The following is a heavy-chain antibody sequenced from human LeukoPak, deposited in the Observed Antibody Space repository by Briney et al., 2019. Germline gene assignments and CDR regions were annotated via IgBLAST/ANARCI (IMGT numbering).Heavy chain of an antibody. D-gene: IGHD3-10*01. Sequence: SETLSLTCAVYGGSFSGYYWGWVRQPPGEGLGWIGSMSYSGSTYYNPSLKRRVTISVDKSKNQPSLKLSSVTAADTAVYYCARRVGGFGESASNWFDPWGQGTLVTVSS. CDR1: GGSFSGYY. V-gene: IGHV4-39*01. J-gene: IGHJ5*02. CDR3: ARRVGGFGESASNWFDP. CDR2: MSYSGST.